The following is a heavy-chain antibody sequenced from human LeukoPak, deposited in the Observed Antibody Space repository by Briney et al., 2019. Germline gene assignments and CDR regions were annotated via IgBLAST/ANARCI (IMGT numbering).Heavy chain of an antibody. D-gene: IGHD6-19*01. J-gene: IGHJ4*02. CDR3: AKDARRTSGWYFFDY. CDR1: GFTFSGYW. V-gene: IGHV3-23*01. CDR2: ISDSGSIT. Sequence: GGSLILSCAASGFTFSGYWMTWVRQAPGKGLEWVSVISDSGSITYYADSVKGRFTISRDNSKNTLFLQMNSLRADDTAVYYCAKDARRTSGWYFFDYWGQGTLVTVSS.